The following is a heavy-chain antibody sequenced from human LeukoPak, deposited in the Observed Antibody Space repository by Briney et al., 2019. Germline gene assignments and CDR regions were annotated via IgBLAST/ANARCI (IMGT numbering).Heavy chain of an antibody. Sequence: GGSLRLSCAASGFTFSTYTMNWVRQAPGKGLEWVSSISSGSNYIYYADSVKGRFTISRDNAKNSLYLQMNSLRAEDTAVYYCVRDRSYRYFDFWGPGTPVTVSS. J-gene: IGHJ4*02. CDR2: ISSGSNYI. CDR3: VRDRSYRYFDF. V-gene: IGHV3-21*01. D-gene: IGHD5-18*01. CDR1: GFTFSTYT.